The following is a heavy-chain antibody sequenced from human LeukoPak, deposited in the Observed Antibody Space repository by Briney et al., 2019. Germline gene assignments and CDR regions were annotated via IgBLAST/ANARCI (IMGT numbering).Heavy chain of an antibody. V-gene: IGHV3-23*01. D-gene: IGHD3-22*01. Sequence: PGGSLRLSCAASGFTFSSCAMSWVRQAPGKGLEWVSAISGSGGSTYYADSVKGRFTISRDNSKNTLYLQMNSLRAEDTAVYYCAKLLPSGYYSYYFDYWGQGTLVTVSS. CDR2: ISGSGGST. CDR1: GFTFSSCA. CDR3: AKLLPSGYYSYYFDY. J-gene: IGHJ4*02.